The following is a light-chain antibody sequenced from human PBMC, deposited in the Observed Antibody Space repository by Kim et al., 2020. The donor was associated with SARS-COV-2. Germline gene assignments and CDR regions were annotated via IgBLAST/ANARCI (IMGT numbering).Light chain of an antibody. CDR2: EDN. Sequence: GKTVTISCTRSSGSIASNYVQWYQQRPGSAPTTVIYEDNQRPSGVPDRFSGSIDSSSNSAALTSSGLKTEDEADYYCQSYNRSNVVFGGGTQLTVL. CDR3: QSYNRSNVV. V-gene: IGLV6-57*03. CDR1: SGSIASNY. J-gene: IGLJ2*01.